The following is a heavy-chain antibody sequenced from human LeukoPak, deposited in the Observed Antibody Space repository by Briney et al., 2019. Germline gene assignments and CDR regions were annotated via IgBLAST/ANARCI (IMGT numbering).Heavy chain of an antibody. CDR1: GGSITNSNYY. CDR2: LYYTGTT. D-gene: IGHD6-13*01. J-gene: IGHJ4*02. Sequence: SETLSLTCTVSGGSITNSNYYWGWIRQPPGKGLEWIGSLYYTGTTYYNPSLKSRVTMSVDTSKNQFSLKVNSVTAADTAVYYCARYPARHLGKPGIDYWGQGALVTVSS. V-gene: IGHV4-39*01. CDR3: ARYPARHLGKPGIDY.